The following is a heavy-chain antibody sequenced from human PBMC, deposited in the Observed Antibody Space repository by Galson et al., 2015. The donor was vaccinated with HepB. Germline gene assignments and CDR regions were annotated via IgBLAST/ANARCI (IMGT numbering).Heavy chain of an antibody. CDR1: GFTFSSYA. D-gene: IGHD4-23*01. J-gene: IGHJ4*02. Sequence: SLRLTCAASGFTFSSYAMHWVRQAPGKGLEYVSAISSNGGSTYYADSVKGRFTISRDNSKNTLYLQMSSLRAEDTAVYYCVKVVNYGGHLPTDYWGQGTLVTVSS. CDR3: VKVVNYGGHLPTDY. V-gene: IGHV3-64D*06. CDR2: ISSNGGST.